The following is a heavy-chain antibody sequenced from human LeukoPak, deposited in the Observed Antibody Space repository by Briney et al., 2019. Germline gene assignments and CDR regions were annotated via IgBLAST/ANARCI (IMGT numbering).Heavy chain of an antibody. CDR3: ARAVGDYGDYYFDY. CDR1: GGSISSYY. Sequence: SETLSLTCTASGGSISSYYWSWIRQPPGKGLEWIGYIYYSGSTNYNPSLKSRVTISVDTSKNQFSLKLSSVTAADTAVYYCARAVGDYGDYYFDYWGQGTLVTVSS. D-gene: IGHD4-17*01. V-gene: IGHV4-59*01. J-gene: IGHJ4*02. CDR2: IYYSGST.